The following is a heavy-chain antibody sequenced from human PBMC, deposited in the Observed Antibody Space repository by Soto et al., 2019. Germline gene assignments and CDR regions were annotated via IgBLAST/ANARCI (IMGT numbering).Heavy chain of an antibody. CDR2: MNPNTGNT. CDR3: ARSPRNYYALGSYSYFRH. Sequence: QVQLVQSGAEVKKPGASVKVSCKASGYTFTSYDISWVRQATGHGLEWRGWMNPNTGNTDYAPKFQGRVTMTMNTSIGTAYMEVSSLRSEDTAVYYCARSPRNYYALGSYSYFRHWGQGTLVTVSS. D-gene: IGHD3-10*01. CDR1: GYTFTSYD. V-gene: IGHV1-8*01. J-gene: IGHJ1*01.